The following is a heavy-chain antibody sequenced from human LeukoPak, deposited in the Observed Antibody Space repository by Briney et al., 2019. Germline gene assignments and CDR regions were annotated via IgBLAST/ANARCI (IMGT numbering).Heavy chain of an antibody. CDR3: ERSGGICGWFDP. Sequence: PSETLSLTCTVSGGSISSYYWSWVRKPPGKGLEWIGYIYYSGSTNYNPSLKSRVTISVDTSKNQFSLKLSSVTGADTAVYYCERSGGICGWFDPWGQGTLVSVSS. D-gene: IGHD1-14*01. CDR1: GGSISSYY. CDR2: IYYSGST. J-gene: IGHJ5*02. V-gene: IGHV4-59*01.